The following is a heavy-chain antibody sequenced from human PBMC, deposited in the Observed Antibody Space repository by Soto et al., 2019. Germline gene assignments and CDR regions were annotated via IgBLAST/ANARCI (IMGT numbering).Heavy chain of an antibody. CDR1: GFTFSSYA. D-gene: IGHD5-12*01. V-gene: IGHV3-23*01. CDR2: ISGSGGST. J-gene: IGHJ3*02. Sequence: GGSLRLSCAASGFTFSSYAMSWVRQAPGKGLEWVSAISGSGGSTYYADSVKGRFTIPRDNSKNTLYLQMNSPRAEDTAVYYCANPRWSGYDLFEAFDIWDQGTMVTVS. CDR3: ANPRWSGYDLFEAFDI.